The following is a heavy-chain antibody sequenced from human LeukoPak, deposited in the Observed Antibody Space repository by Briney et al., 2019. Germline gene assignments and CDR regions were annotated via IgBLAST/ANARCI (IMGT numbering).Heavy chain of an antibody. Sequence: GGSLRLSCAASGFTFSSYWMSWVRQAPGKGLEWAANIKQDGSEKYYVDSVKGRFTISRDNAKNSLYLQMNSLRAEDTAVYYCAREGFIAVAGLYYYYYMDVWGKGTTVTVSS. CDR3: AREGFIAVAGLYYYYYMDV. CDR1: GFTFSSYW. V-gene: IGHV3-7*01. J-gene: IGHJ6*03. D-gene: IGHD6-19*01. CDR2: IKQDGSEK.